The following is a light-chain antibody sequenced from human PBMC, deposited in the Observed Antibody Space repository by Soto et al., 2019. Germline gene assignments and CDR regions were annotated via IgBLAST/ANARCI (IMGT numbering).Light chain of an antibody. J-gene: IGLJ1*01. CDR1: SSDVGGYKY. CDR3: SSYAGINNLGV. V-gene: IGLV2-8*01. CDR2: EVN. Sequence: QSALTQPPSASGSPGQSVTISCTGTSSDVGGYKYVSWYQQHPGKAPKLMIFEVNTRPSGVPDRFSCSKSGNTASLTASGLQAEDEADYYCSSYAGINNLGVFGTGTKLTVL.